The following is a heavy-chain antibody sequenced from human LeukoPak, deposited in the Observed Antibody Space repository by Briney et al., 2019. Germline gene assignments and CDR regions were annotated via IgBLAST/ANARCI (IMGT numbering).Heavy chain of an antibody. CDR2: IWYDGSNK. CDR1: GFTFSSYG. D-gene: IGHD3-22*01. Sequence: GGSLRLSCAASGFTFSSYGMHWVRQAPGKGLEWVAVIWYDGSNKYYADSVKGRFTISRDNAKNTLYLQMNSLRAEDTAVYYCAREPDNYYDSSGYYYWGQGTLVTVSS. V-gene: IGHV3-33*01. J-gene: IGHJ4*02. CDR3: AREPDNYYDSSGYYY.